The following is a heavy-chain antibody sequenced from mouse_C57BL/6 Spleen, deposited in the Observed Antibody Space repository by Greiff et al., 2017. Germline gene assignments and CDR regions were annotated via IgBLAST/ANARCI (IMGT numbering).Heavy chain of an antibody. CDR1: GYAFSSSW. V-gene: IGHV1-82*01. D-gene: IGHD2-1*01. CDR2: IYPGDGDT. J-gene: IGHJ4*01. CDR3: ARGDGNCYMDY. Sequence: VQVVESGPELVKPGASVKISCKASGYAFSSSWMNWVKQRPGKGLEWIGRIYPGDGDTNYNGKFKGKATLTADKSSSTAYMQLSSLTSEDSAVYFCARGDGNCYMDYWGQGTSGTVSS.